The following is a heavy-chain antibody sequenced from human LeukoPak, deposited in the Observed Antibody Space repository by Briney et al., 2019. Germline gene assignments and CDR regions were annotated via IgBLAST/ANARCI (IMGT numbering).Heavy chain of an antibody. D-gene: IGHD5-24*01. CDR1: GFTFSSAW. Sequence: GGSLRLSCAASGFTFSSAWMSWVRQAPGKGLEWVANVNQDGSGKYYVDSVKGRFTISKDNAKNSLYLQMNSLRAEDTAVYYCTSANYGPAYWGQGTLVAVSS. V-gene: IGHV3-7*01. J-gene: IGHJ1*01. CDR3: TSANYGPAY. CDR2: VNQDGSGK.